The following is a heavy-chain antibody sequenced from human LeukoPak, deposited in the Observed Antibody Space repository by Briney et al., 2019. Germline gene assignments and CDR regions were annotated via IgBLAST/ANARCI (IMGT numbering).Heavy chain of an antibody. CDR2: ISYDGSNK. V-gene: IGHV3-30*04. D-gene: IGHD3-22*01. CDR1: GFTFSHYA. Sequence: GGSLRLSCAASGFTFSHYAMHWVRQAPGKGLEWVAVISYDGSNKYYADSVKGRFTISRDNSKNTLYLQMNSLRAGDTAFYYCAREYYYDSSGYYGWFDPWGQGTLVTVSS. CDR3: AREYYYDSSGYYGWFDP. J-gene: IGHJ5*02.